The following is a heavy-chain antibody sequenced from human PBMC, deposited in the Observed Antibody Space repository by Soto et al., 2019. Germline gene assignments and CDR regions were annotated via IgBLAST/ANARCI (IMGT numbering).Heavy chain of an antibody. CDR3: SRVNRGYSGYDYNYYYYMDV. D-gene: IGHD5-12*01. CDR1: GFTFSSYS. V-gene: IGHV3-48*01. CDR2: ISSSSSTI. Sequence: PGGSLRLSCAASGFTFSSYSMNWVRQAPGKGLEWFSYISSSSSTIYYADSVKGRFTISRDNAKNSLYLQMNSLRGEDTAVYYCSRVNRGYSGYDYNYYYYMDVWGKGTTVTVSS. J-gene: IGHJ6*03.